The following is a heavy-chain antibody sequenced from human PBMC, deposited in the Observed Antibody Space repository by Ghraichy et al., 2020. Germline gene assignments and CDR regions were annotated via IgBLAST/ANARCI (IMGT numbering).Heavy chain of an antibody. Sequence: SETLSLTCTVSGGSISSSSYYWGWIRQPPGKGLEWIGSIYYSGSTYYNPSLKSRVTISVDTSKNQFSLKLSSVTAADTAVYYCARQARSYDFWSGYYLIIDYWGQGTLVTVSS. D-gene: IGHD3-3*01. CDR2: IYYSGST. V-gene: IGHV4-39*01. CDR1: GGSISSSSYY. J-gene: IGHJ4*02. CDR3: ARQARSYDFWSGYYLIIDY.